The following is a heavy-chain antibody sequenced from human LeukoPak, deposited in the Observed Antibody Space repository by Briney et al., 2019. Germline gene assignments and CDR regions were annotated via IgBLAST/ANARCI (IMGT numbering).Heavy chain of an antibody. CDR1: GFTFSTYS. D-gene: IGHD3-10*01. Sequence: GGSLRLSCVASGFTFSTYSMNWVRQAPGKGLEWLSYISSSSTIIYDADSVKGRFTISRDNVNNSLYLQMNTLRDEDTAVYYCARDRYGSGTSPDSFDTWGQGTVVTVSS. V-gene: IGHV3-48*02. CDR3: ARDRYGSGTSPDSFDT. CDR2: ISSSSTII. J-gene: IGHJ3*02.